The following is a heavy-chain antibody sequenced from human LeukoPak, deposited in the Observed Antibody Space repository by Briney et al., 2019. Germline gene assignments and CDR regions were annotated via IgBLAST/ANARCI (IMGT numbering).Heavy chain of an antibody. D-gene: IGHD2-2*01. V-gene: IGHV1-69*05. CDR2: IIPIFGTA. Sequence: ASVKVSCKASGGTFSSYAISWVRQAPGQGLEWMGGIIPIFGTANYAQKFQGRVTITTDESTSTAYMELSSLRSEDTAVYYCARGTYQLLLAETYYYYMDVWGKGTTVTVSS. CDR1: GGTFSSYA. J-gene: IGHJ6*03. CDR3: ARGTYQLLLAETYYYYMDV.